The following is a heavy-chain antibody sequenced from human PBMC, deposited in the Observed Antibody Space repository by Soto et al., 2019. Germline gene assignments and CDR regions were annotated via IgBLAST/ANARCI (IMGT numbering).Heavy chain of an antibody. CDR2: VNYNGST. J-gene: IGHJ4*02. V-gene: IGHV4-59*01. CDR3: ARRVPPRWLQFGY. CDR1: NVSITGYY. D-gene: IGHD5-12*01. Sequence: QVQLQEAGPGLVKASETLSLTCTASNVSITGYYWSWIRHPPGKGLEWIGDVNYNGSTTYNPSLTSRVTTTVESSKNQFSLRLSAVTAADTAMYYCARRVPPRWLQFGYWGQGSLVTVSS.